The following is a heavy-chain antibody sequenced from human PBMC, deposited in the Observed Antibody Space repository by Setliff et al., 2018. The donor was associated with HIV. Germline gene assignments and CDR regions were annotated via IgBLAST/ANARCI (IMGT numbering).Heavy chain of an antibody. CDR1: GGSISSGSYY. D-gene: IGHD3-22*01. V-gene: IGHV4-61*09. Sequence: PSETLSLTCSVSGGSISSGSYYWSWIRQPAGKGLEWIGHIYTSGSTNYNPSLKSRVTTSVDTSKNQFSLKLSSVTAADTAVYYCARFAYYSNSGGYYHHWGQGALGTVS. CDR3: ARFAYYSNSGGYYHH. J-gene: IGHJ4*02. CDR2: IYTSGST.